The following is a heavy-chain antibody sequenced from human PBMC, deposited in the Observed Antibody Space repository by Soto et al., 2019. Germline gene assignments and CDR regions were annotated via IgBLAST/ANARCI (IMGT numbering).Heavy chain of an antibody. Sequence: SVGSLRLSCAASGFTFNTWMHWVRQAPGERLVWVSSIDSDGSITSYADSVKGRFTISRDKAKNTLYLQMNSLRAEDTAVYYCATLGLQQAFWGQGTLVTVSS. CDR3: ATLGLQQAF. D-gene: IGHD2-21*02. V-gene: IGHV3-74*01. CDR2: IDSDGSIT. CDR1: GFTFNTW. J-gene: IGHJ4*02.